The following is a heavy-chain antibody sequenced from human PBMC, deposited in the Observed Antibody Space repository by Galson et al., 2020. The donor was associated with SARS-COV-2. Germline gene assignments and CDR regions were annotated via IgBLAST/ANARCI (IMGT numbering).Heavy chain of an antibody. CDR2: IWYDGSNK. CDR3: ANFDSGSYHS. V-gene: IGHV3-33*06. CDR1: GFTFSNYG. D-gene: IGHD1-26*01. J-gene: IGHJ4*02. Sequence: TGGSLRLSCAASGFTFSNYGMHWVRQAPGKGLEWVAVIWYDGSNKYYADSVKGRFTISRDNSKNTVYLQMNSLRAEDTAVYYCANFDSGSYHSWGQGTLVTVSS.